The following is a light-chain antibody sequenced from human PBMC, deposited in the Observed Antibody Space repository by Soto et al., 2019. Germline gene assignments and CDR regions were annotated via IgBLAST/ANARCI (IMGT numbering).Light chain of an antibody. CDR3: QQYGSSRWT. Sequence: EIVLTQSPGTLSLSPGERATLSCRASQSVSSSYLAWYQQKPCQAPRLLIYGASSRATGIPDRFSGSGSGTDFTLTISRLGPEDFAVYYCQQYGSSRWTFGQGTKVEI. CDR1: QSVSSSY. V-gene: IGKV3-20*01. CDR2: GAS. J-gene: IGKJ1*01.